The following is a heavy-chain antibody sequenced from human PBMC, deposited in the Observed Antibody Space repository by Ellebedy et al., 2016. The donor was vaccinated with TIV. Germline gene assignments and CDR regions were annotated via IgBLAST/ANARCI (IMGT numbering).Heavy chain of an antibody. J-gene: IGHJ6*02. Sequence: ASVKVSCXASGYTFTGYYMHWVRQAPGQGLEWMGWINPNSGGTNYAQKFQGWVTMTRDTSISTAYMELSRLRSDDTAVYYCAREGGGPDFWIGAGMDVWGQGTTVTVSS. CDR2: INPNSGGT. D-gene: IGHD3-3*01. CDR1: GYTFTGYY. CDR3: AREGGGPDFWIGAGMDV. V-gene: IGHV1-2*04.